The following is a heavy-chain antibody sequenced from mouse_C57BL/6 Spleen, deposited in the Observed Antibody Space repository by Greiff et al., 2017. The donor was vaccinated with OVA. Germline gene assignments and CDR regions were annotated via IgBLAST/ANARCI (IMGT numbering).Heavy chain of an antibody. V-gene: IGHV1-26*01. D-gene: IGHD1-1*01. CDR1: GYTFTDYY. Sequence: VQLQQSGPELVKPGASVKISCKASGYTFTDYYMNWVKQSHGKSLEWIGDINPNNGGTSYNQKFKGKATLTVDKSSSTAYMELRSLSSEDSAVYYCARRYDYGYYAMDYWGQGTSVTVSS. CDR2: INPNNGGT. J-gene: IGHJ4*01. CDR3: ARRYDYGYYAMDY.